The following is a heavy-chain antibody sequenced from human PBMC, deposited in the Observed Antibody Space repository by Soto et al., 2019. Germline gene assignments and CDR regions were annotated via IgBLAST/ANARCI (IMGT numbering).Heavy chain of an antibody. CDR3: ARVGRGYYYYYGMDV. CDR1: GGSISSGGYY. Sequence: SETLSLTCTVSGGSISSGGYYWSWLRQHPGKGLEWIGYIYYSGSTYYNPSLRRRVPISVETSKNQYSQKLSPVTAADTAVYYCARVGRGYYYYYGMDVWGQGTTVTVSS. D-gene: IGHD3-10*01. CDR2: IYYSGST. V-gene: IGHV4-31*03. J-gene: IGHJ6*02.